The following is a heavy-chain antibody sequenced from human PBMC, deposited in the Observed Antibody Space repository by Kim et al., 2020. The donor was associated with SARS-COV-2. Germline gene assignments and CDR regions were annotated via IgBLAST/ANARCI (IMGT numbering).Heavy chain of an antibody. CDR3: ASRMVRGVSWFDP. Sequence: SNPSLKSRVTISVDTSKNQFSLKLSSVTAADTAVYYCASRMVRGVSWFDPWGQGTLVIVSS. J-gene: IGHJ5*02. V-gene: IGHV4-39*01. D-gene: IGHD3-10*01.